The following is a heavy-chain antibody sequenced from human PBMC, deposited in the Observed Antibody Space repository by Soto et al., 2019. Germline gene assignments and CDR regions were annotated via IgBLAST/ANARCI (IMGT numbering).Heavy chain of an antibody. CDR3: ADSGRYTAYGMDV. CDR1: GGTFSSYT. CDR2: IIPILGIA. V-gene: IGHV1-69*02. D-gene: IGHD1-26*01. J-gene: IGHJ6*02. Sequence: QVQLVQSGAEVKKPGSSVKVSCKASGGTFSSYTISWVRQAPGQGLEWMGRIIPILGIANYAQKFQGRVTITADKSTSTAYMELSSLRSEDTVVYYCADSGRYTAYGMDVWGQGTTVTVSS.